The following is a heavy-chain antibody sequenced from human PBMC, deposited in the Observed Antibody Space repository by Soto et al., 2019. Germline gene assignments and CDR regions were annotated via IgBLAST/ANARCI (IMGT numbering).Heavy chain of an antibody. CDR1: GGSISSGDYY. CDR2: IYYSGST. CDR3: AREGITMVRGVITNYYHYHGMDV. V-gene: IGHV4-30-4*01. J-gene: IGHJ6*02. D-gene: IGHD3-10*01. Sequence: QVQLQASGPGLVKPSQTLSLTCTVSGGSISSGDYYWSWIRQPPGKGLEWIGYIYYSGSTYYNPSLKSRVTISVDTSKNHFSLKLSSVTAADTAVYYCAREGITMVRGVITNYYHYHGMDVWGQGTTVTVSS.